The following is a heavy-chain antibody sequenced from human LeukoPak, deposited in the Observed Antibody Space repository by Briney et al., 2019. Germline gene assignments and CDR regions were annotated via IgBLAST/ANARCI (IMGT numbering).Heavy chain of an antibody. CDR3: ARVFSSSSYWFDP. Sequence: GGSLRLSCAASGFTFSDYYMSWIRQAPGKGLEWVSYISSSGSTIYYADSVKGRFTISRDNAKNSLYLQMNSLSAEDTAVYYCARVFSSSSYWFDPWGQGTLVTVSS. V-gene: IGHV3-11*01. D-gene: IGHD6-6*01. CDR1: GFTFSDYY. CDR2: ISSSGSTI. J-gene: IGHJ5*02.